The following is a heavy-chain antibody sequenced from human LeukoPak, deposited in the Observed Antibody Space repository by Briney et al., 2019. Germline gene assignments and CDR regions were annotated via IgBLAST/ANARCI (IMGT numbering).Heavy chain of an antibody. CDR2: ISYDGSNK. Sequence: GGSLRLSCAASGFTFSSYAMHWVRQAPGKGLEWVAVISYDGSNKYYADSVKGRFTISRDNSKNTLYLQMNSLRAEDTAVYYCARDGLQLVGYYGMDVWDQGTTVTVSS. D-gene: IGHD6-6*01. J-gene: IGHJ6*02. V-gene: IGHV3-30-3*01. CDR1: GFTFSSYA. CDR3: ARDGLQLVGYYGMDV.